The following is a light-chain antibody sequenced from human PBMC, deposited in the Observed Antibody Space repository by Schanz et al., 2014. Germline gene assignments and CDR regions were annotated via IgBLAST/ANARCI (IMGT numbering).Light chain of an antibody. CDR2: EGS. CDR1: SSDIGTYDL. CDR3: CSYSGSSTLYV. J-gene: IGLJ1*01. V-gene: IGLV2-23*01. Sequence: QSALTQPASVSGSPGQSITISCTGTSSDIGTYDLVSWYQQHPGKAPKLMIYEGSKRPSGVSSRFTGSKSGNTASLTISGLQAEDEADYYCCSYSGSSTLYVFGSGTKLTVL.